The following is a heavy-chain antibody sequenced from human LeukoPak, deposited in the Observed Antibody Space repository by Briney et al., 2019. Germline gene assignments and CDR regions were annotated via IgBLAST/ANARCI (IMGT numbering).Heavy chain of an antibody. Sequence: ASVKVSCKASGYTFINYRITWVRQAPGQGLEWMGRIIPILGIANYAQKFQGRVTITADKSTSTAYMELSSLRSEDTAVYYCARGNSYYYDSSGSYAFDIWGQGTMVTVSS. V-gene: IGHV1-69*04. CDR3: ARGNSYYYDSSGSYAFDI. CDR1: GYTFINYR. J-gene: IGHJ3*02. CDR2: IIPILGIA. D-gene: IGHD3-22*01.